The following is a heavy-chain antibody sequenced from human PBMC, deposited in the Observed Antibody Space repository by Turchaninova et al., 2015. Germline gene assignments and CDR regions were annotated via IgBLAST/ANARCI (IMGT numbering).Heavy chain of an antibody. V-gene: IGHV3-7*03. CDR1: GFSFSSYW. CDR2: IKQEGSEQ. J-gene: IGHJ4*02. D-gene: IGHD3-22*01. Sequence: EVQLVESGGGLVQPGGSLRLSFAASGFSFSSYWMSWSCRDPGKGRGWGAKIKQEGSEQYYVESVKGRLTISRDNAKNSLYLQMNRLRAEDTAVYYCARSYDSSGYDAFFDYWGQGTLVTVSS. CDR3: ARSYDSSGYDAFFDY.